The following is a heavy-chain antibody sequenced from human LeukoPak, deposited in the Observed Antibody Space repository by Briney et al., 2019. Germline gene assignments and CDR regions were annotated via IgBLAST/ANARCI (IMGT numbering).Heavy chain of an antibody. CDR1: GGTFSSYA. CDR2: ISAYNGNT. D-gene: IGHD6-19*01. Sequence: GASVKVSCKASGGTFSSYAISWVRQAPGQGLEWMGWISAYNGNTNYAQKLQGRVTMTTDTSTSTAYMELRSLRSDDTAVYYCARLAGSGWYDGATTFDYWGQGTLVTVSS. V-gene: IGHV1-18*01. CDR3: ARLAGSGWYDGATTFDY. J-gene: IGHJ4*02.